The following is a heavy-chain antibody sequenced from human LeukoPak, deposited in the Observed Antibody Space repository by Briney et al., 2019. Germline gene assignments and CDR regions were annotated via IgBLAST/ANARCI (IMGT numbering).Heavy chain of an antibody. V-gene: IGHV1-18*01. J-gene: IGHJ4*02. Sequence: ASVKVSCKASDYTFTSYGISWVRQAPGQGLEWMGWISAYNGNTNYAQKLQGRVTMTTDTSTSTAYMELRSLRSDDTAVYYCARQDYYDSSGVFDYWGQGTLVTVSS. D-gene: IGHD3-22*01. CDR3: ARQDYYDSSGVFDY. CDR1: DYTFTSYG. CDR2: ISAYNGNT.